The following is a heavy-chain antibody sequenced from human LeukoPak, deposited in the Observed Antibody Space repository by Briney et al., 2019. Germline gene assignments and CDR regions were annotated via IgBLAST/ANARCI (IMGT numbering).Heavy chain of an antibody. CDR2: VSHSGST. CDR3: ATSGVGVRGVMDY. CDR1: GGSISSSSW. D-gene: IGHD3-10*01. V-gene: IGHV4-4*02. Sequence: PSGTLSLTCGVSGGSISSSSWWRWVRQPPGKGLEWIGEVSHSGSTNYNAPLRSRVTISVDKSKNQLSLKLNSVTGADTAVYYCATSGVGVRGVMDYWGQGTLVTVSS. J-gene: IGHJ4*02.